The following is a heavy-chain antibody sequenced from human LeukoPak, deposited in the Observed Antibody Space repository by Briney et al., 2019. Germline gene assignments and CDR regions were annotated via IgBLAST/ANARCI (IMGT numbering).Heavy chain of an antibody. V-gene: IGHV4-39*01. CDR1: GGPNSTNVYF. J-gene: IGHJ5*02. Sequence: SETLSLTYSFSGGPNSTNVYFWRWIRQPPGKGLEWIGSIYYSGSTYFNPSLKSRVTISIDMSKNQFSLKLSSVTAADTAVYYCASRREVWGSLPSYFDPWGQGTLVTVSS. CDR2: IYYSGST. D-gene: IGHD3-16*01. CDR3: ASRREVWGSLPSYFDP.